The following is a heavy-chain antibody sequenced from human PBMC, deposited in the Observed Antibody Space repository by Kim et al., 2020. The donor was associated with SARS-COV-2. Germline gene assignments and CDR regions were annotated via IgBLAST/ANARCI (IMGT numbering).Heavy chain of an antibody. Sequence: GGSLRLSCAASGFTFSSYGMHWVRQAPGKGLEWVAVIWYDGSNKYYADSVKGRFTISRDNSKNTLYLQMNSLRAEDTAVYYCAREGDAGAAVGAFDYWGQGTLVTVSS. J-gene: IGHJ4*02. CDR3: AREGDAGAAVGAFDY. CDR1: GFTFSSYG. V-gene: IGHV3-33*01. D-gene: IGHD6-19*01. CDR2: IWYDGSNK.